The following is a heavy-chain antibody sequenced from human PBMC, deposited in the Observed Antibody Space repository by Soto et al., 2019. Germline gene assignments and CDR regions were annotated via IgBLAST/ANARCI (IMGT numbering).Heavy chain of an antibody. CDR1: GFTFSSYW. V-gene: IGHV3-74*01. CDR3: ARDRGSAGADFDY. D-gene: IGHD6-19*01. CDR2: INSDGSST. Sequence: EVQLVESGGGLVQPGGSLRLSCAASGFTFSSYWMHWVRQAPGKGLVWVSRINSDGSSTSYADSVKGRSTISRDNAKNALYLEMNVMSGECTAVYYCARDRGSAGADFDYWCQGTLVVVSS. J-gene: IGHJ4*02.